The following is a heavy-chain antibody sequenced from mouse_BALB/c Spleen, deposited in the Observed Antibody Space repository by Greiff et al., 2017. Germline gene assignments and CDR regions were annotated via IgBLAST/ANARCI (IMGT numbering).Heavy chain of an antibody. V-gene: IGHV2-6-7*01. D-gene: IGHD1-1*02. CDR3: ARDQGGNYFDY. Sequence: VQRVESGPGLVAPSQSLSITCTVSGFSLTGYGVNWVRQPPGKGLEWLGMIWGDGSTDYNSALKSRLSISKDNSKSQVFLTMNSLQTDDTARYYYARDQGGNYFDYWGQGTTLTVSS. CDR2: IWGDGST. J-gene: IGHJ2*01. CDR1: GFSLTGYG.